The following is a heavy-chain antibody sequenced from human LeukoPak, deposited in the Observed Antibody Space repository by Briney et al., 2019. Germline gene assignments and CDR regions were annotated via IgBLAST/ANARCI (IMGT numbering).Heavy chain of an antibody. D-gene: IGHD3-22*01. Sequence: SETLSLTCAVYGGSFSGYYWSWIRQPAGKGLEWIGRIYTSGSTNYNPSLKSRVTMSVDTSKNQFSLKLSSVTAADTAVSYCAREADYYDSSVFYWGQGTLVTVSS. CDR3: AREADYYDSSVFY. CDR2: IYTSGST. CDR1: GGSFSGYY. V-gene: IGHV4-4*07. J-gene: IGHJ4*02.